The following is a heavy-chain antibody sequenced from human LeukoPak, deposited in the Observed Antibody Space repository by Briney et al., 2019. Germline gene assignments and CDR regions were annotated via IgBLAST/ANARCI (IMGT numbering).Heavy chain of an antibody. CDR1: GYSFTSYW. CDR3: VRQRNWNYGIDY. V-gene: IGHV5-51*01. Sequence: GESLKISCKGSGYSFTSYWIGWVRQMPGKGLEWMGIIYPGDSNTRYSPSFQGQVTISAAESISTAYLQWSSLKASDTAMYYCVRQRNWNYGIDYWGQGTLVTVSS. CDR2: IYPGDSNT. J-gene: IGHJ4*02. D-gene: IGHD1-7*01.